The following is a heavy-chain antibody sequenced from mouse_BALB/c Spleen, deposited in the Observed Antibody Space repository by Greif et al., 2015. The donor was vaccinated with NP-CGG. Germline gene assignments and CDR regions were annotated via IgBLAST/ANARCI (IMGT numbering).Heavy chain of an antibody. CDR3: ARPMITTVYAMDY. CDR1: GFTFSSYG. V-gene: IGHV5-6*01. Sequence: EVMLVESGGDLVKPGGSLKLSCAASGFTFSSYGMSWVRQTPDKRLEWVATISSGGSYTYYPDSVKGRFTISRDNAKNTLYLQMSSLKSEDTAMYYCARPMITTVYAMDYWGQGTSVTVSS. CDR2: ISSGGSYT. D-gene: IGHD2-4*01. J-gene: IGHJ4*01.